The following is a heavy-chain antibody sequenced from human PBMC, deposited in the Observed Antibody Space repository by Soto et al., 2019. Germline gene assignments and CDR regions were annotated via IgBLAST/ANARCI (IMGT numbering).Heavy chain of an antibody. CDR3: ATVHPNSRSFDY. CDR2: ISVSVGST. Sequence: EVQLLESGGGLVQPGGSLTLSCGVSGFPFGPSTMSWVRQAPGKGLEWVSTISVSVGSTYYADSVQGRFTVSSDISDNTLFLQMTSLTAEDTAVYFCATVHPNSRSFDYWGQGTLVTVSS. CDR1: GFPFGPST. J-gene: IGHJ4*02. V-gene: IGHV3-23*01.